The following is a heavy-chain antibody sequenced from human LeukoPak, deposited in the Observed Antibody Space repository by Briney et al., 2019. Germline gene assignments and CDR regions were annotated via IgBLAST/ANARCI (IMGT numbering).Heavy chain of an antibody. CDR1: GGSISTYY. J-gene: IGHJ4*02. Sequence: SETLSLNCTVSGGSISTYYWSWIRQPPGKGLEWIGNIYYSGSTNYNPSLKSRVTISVDTSKNQFSLKLTAVTAADTAVYYCARHWYTSAWSVVDYSGQGTLVTVSS. CDR3: ARHWYTSAWSVVDY. D-gene: IGHD3-22*01. V-gene: IGHV4-59*08. CDR2: IYYSGST.